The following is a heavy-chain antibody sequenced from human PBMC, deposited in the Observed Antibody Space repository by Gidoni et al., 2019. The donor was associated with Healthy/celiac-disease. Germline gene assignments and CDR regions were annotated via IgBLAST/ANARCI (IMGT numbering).Heavy chain of an antibody. J-gene: IGHJ4*02. CDR2: ISWNSGSI. CDR3: AKASAPLYDSSGYYPATLDY. D-gene: IGHD3-22*01. Sequence: EVQLVESGGGLVQPGRSLRLSCAASGFTFDDYALHWVRQAPGKGLEWVSGISWNSGSIGYADSVKGRFTISRDNAKNSLYLQMNSLRAEDTALYYCAKASAPLYDSSGYYPATLDYWGQGTLVTVSS. CDR1: GFTFDDYA. V-gene: IGHV3-9*01.